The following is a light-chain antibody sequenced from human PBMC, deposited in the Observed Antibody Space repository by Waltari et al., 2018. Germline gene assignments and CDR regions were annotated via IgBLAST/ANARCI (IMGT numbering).Light chain of an antibody. CDR3: AAWDDNLNGWA. J-gene: IGLJ3*02. Sequence: QSVLTQPPPASGTPGHRVTISCSGSSSHVGINLISWYQQVPGAAPRILMYTDNQRPSGVPDRFSGSKSGSSASLAISGLRPEDEADYYCAAWDDNLNGWAFGGGTKVTVL. CDR1: SSHVGINL. V-gene: IGLV1-44*01. CDR2: TDN.